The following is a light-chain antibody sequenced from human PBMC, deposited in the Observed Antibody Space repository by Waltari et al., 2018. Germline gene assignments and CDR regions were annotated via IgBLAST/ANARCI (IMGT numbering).Light chain of an antibody. J-gene: IGLJ3*02. CDR1: TSNIGRNP. V-gene: IGLV1-44*01. Sequence: QSVLTQPPSASGTPGQRVTMSCSGSTSNIGRNPVNWYQQLPGTAPKLLIYSTDQRPSGVPERLSGSKSGTSASLAISGLQSEDEADYYCAVWDDSLNGQVFGGGTKLTVL. CDR3: AVWDDSLNGQV. CDR2: STD.